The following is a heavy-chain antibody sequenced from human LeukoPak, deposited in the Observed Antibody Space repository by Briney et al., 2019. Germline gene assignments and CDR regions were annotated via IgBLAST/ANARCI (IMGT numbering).Heavy chain of an antibody. Sequence: GGSLRLSCAASGFTFDDYAMHWVRHAPGKGLEWVSGISWNSGSIGYADSVKGRFTISRDNAKNSLYLQMNSLRAEDTAVYYCAKALKTPYGDYESVIDYWGQGTLVTVSS. CDR2: ISWNSGSI. J-gene: IGHJ4*02. CDR1: GFTFDDYA. D-gene: IGHD4-17*01. V-gene: IGHV3-9*01. CDR3: AKALKTPYGDYESVIDY.